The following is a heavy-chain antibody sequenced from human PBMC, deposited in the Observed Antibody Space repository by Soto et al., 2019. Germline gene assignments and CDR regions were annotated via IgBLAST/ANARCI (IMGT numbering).Heavy chain of an antibody. CDR2: IIPIFGTA. V-gene: IGHV1-69*13. CDR1: GGTFSSYA. Sequence: SVKVSCKAPGGTFSSYAISWVRQAPGQGLEWMGEIIPIFGTANYAQKFQGRVTITADESTSTAYMELSSLRSEDTAVYYCARVVGKPHADAFDIWGHGP. CDR3: ARVVGKPHADAFDI. D-gene: IGHD6-6*01. J-gene: IGHJ3*02.